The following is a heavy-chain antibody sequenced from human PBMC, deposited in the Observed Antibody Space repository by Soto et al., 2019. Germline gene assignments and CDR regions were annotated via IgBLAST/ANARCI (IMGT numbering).Heavy chain of an antibody. V-gene: IGHV1-69*01. CDR2: IIPIFGTA. D-gene: IGHD3-10*01. J-gene: IGHJ2*01. Sequence: QVQLVQSGAEVKKPGSSVKVSCTASGGTFSSYAISWVRQAPGQGLEWMGGIIPIFGTANYAQKFQGRVTITADESTSTGYLALSSLRSEDTAVYYCASSLMSLSGYFDLWGRGTLVTVSS. CDR3: ASSLMSLSGYFDL. CDR1: GGTFSSYA.